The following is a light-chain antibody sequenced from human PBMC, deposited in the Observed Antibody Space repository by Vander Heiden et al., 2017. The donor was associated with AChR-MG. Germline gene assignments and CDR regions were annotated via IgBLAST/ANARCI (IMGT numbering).Light chain of an antibody. CDR2: ECS. CDR1: SSDVGSYNL. CDR3: CSYAGSSTWV. J-gene: IGLJ3*02. Sequence: QSALTQPASVSGSPGQSITISCTGTSSDVGSYNLVSWYQQHPGKAPKLMIYECSKRPSGVSNRFSGSKSGNTACLTISGLQAEDEADYYCCSYAGSSTWVFGGGTKLTVL. V-gene: IGLV2-23*01.